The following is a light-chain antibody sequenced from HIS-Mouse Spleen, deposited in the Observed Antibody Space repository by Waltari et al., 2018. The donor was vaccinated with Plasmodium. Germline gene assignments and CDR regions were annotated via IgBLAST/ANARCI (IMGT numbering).Light chain of an antibody. V-gene: IGLV2-14*03. J-gene: IGLJ1*01. Sequence: QSALTQPASVSGSPGQSITISCTGTSSDVGGYNYVSWYQQHPGKAPKLMIYDVSNRPSGVSNRCSGSKSGNTASLTISGLQAEDEADYYCSSYTSSSTYVFGTGTKVTAL. CDR3: SSYTSSSTYV. CDR2: DVS. CDR1: SSDVGGYNY.